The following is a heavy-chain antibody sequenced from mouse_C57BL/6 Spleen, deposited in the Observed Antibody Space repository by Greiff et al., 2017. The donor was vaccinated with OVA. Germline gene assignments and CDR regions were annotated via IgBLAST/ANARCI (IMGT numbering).Heavy chain of an antibody. Sequence: VQLMQPGAELVMPGASVKLSCKASGYTFTSYWMHWVQQRPGQGLEWIGEIDPSDSYTNYTQKVKGKSTFTVDKSSSTAYLQISTLAADDSAVSSCASGVDWGKGTPPTVSS. J-gene: IGHJ2*01. V-gene: IGHV1-69*01. CDR2: IDPSDSYT. CDR1: GYTFTSYW. CDR3: ASGVD.